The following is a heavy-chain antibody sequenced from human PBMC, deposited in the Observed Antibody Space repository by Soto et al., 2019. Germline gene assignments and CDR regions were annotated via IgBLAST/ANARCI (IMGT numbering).Heavy chain of an antibody. V-gene: IGHV3-23*01. J-gene: IGHJ5*02. CDR2: ISGSGGGT. CDR3: ARGDGRGDWFDP. D-gene: IGHD1-26*01. CDR1: GFTFSSYA. Sequence: ESGGGLVQPGGSLRLSCAASGFTFSSYAMSWVRQAPGKGLEWVSTISGSGGGTYYADSMKGRFTISRDNSKNTLYLQMNSLRAEDTAVYYCARGDGRGDWFDPWGQGTLVTVSS.